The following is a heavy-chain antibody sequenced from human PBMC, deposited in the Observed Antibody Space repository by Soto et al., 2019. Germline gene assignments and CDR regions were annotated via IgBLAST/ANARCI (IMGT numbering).Heavy chain of an antibody. CDR3: AAETKSYFYGMDV. Sequence: QVQLVEAGGGVVQPGRSLRLSCAASGLIFSSSAMHWVRQAPGKGLEWVALISYDGSNKYYVDSVKGRFTISRDNSKDTLDLQMNSLREGETAVYYCAAETKSYFYGMDVWGQGTTVTVSS. V-gene: IGHV3-30*03. J-gene: IGHJ6*02. CDR1: GLIFSSSA. CDR2: ISYDGSNK.